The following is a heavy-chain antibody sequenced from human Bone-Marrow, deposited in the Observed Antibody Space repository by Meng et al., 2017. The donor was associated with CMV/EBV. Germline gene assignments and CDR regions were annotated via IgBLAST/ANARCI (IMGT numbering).Heavy chain of an antibody. J-gene: IGHJ3*02. CDR3: AREEQQLVLDAFDI. V-gene: IGHV3-30-3*01. Sequence: GGSLRLSCAASAFIFSSYDMHWVRQAPGKGLEWVAVISYDGSNKYYADSVKGRFTISRDNSKSTLNLQMNSLRAEDTAVYYCAREEQQLVLDAFDIWGQGTMVTV. CDR1: AFIFSSYD. D-gene: IGHD6-13*01. CDR2: ISYDGSNK.